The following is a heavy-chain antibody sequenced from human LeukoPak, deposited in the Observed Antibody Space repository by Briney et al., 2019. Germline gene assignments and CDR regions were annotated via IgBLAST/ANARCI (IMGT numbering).Heavy chain of an antibody. V-gene: IGHV4-59*01. D-gene: IGHD1-26*01. CDR2: IYYSGST. CDR1: GGSISSYY. Sequence: SETLSLTCTVSGGSISSYYWSWIRQPPGKGLEWIGYIYYSGSTNYNPSLKSRVTISVDTSKNQFSLKLSSVAAADTAVYYCARGSGSYLYYYYYMDVWGKGTTVTVSS. J-gene: IGHJ6*03. CDR3: ARGSGSYLYYYYYMDV.